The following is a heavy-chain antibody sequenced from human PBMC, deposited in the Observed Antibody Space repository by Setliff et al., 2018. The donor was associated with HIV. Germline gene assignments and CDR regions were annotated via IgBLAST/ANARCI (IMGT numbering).Heavy chain of an antibody. CDR1: GYSISSSHW. J-gene: IGHJ4*02. D-gene: IGHD3-22*01. CDR2: IYHNGNT. CDR3: AGMGNSYDSSGSYDYFDY. Sequence: PSETLSLTCAVSGYSISSSHWWGWIRQPPGKGLEWIGYIYHNGNTNYNPSLRSRVTMSIDTSKNQFFLKLSSVTALDTATYYCAGMGNSYDSSGSYDYFDYWGQGTLVTVSS. V-gene: IGHV4-28*06.